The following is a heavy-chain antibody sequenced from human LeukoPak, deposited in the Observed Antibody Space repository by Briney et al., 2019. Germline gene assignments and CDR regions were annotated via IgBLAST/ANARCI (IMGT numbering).Heavy chain of an antibody. D-gene: IGHD2/OR15-2a*01. CDR3: ARSRSFYPSFDY. V-gene: IGHV4-34*01. Sequence: PSETLSLTCAVYGGSFSGYYWSWIRQPPGKGLEWIGEINHSGSTNYNPSLKSRVTISVDTSKNQFSLKLSSVTAADTAVYYCARSRSFYPSFDYWGQGTLVTVSS. J-gene: IGHJ4*02. CDR1: GGSFSGYY. CDR2: INHSGST.